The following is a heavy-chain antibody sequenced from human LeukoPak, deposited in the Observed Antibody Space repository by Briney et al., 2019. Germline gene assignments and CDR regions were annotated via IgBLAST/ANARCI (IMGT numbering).Heavy chain of an antibody. J-gene: IGHJ4*02. CDR1: GFTFSSYW. Sequence: PGGSLRLSCAASGFTFSSYWMSWVRQAPGKGLEWVANIKQDGSEKYYVDSVKGRFTISRDNAKKSLYLQMNSLRAEDTAVYYCVRDRGWLSNPGYFDYWGRGTLVTV. V-gene: IGHV3-7*01. D-gene: IGHD3-22*01. CDR3: VRDRGWLSNPGYFDY. CDR2: IKQDGSEK.